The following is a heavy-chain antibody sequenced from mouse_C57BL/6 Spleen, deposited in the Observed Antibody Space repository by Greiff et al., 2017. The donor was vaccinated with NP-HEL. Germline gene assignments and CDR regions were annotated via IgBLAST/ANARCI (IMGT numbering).Heavy chain of an antibody. CDR3: ARSLYCDYGDY. V-gene: IGHV1-82*01. CDR1: GYAFSSSW. Sequence: QVQLQQSGPELVKPGASVKISCKASGYAFSSSWMNWVKQRPGKGLEWIGRIYPGDGDTNYNGKFKGKATLTADKSSSTAYMQLSSLTSEDSAVYVCARSLYCDYGDYWGQGTTLTVSS. J-gene: IGHJ2*01. D-gene: IGHD2-4*01. CDR2: IYPGDGDT.